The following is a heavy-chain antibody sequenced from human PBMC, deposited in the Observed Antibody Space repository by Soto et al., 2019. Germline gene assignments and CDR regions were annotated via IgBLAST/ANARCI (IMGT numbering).Heavy chain of an antibody. D-gene: IGHD6-19*01. V-gene: IGHV1-8*01. CDR3: ARGTQYSSGWSFPQSGY. Sequence: QVQLVQSGAEVKKPGASVKVSCKASGYTFTSYDINWVRQATGQGLEWMGWMNPNSGNTGYAQKFQGRVTMTRNTSISTAYMELSSLRSEDTAVYYCARGTQYSSGWSFPQSGYWGQGTLVTVSS. CDR1: GYTFTSYD. J-gene: IGHJ4*02. CDR2: MNPNSGNT.